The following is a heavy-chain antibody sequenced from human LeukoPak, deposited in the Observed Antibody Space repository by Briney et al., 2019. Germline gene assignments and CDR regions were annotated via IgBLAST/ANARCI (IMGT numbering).Heavy chain of an antibody. D-gene: IGHD1-26*01. V-gene: IGHV3-33*01. CDR3: ARERYGGYYFDY. Sequence: GRSLRLSCAASGFTFSSYGMHSVRQAPGKGLEWVAVIWYDGSNKYYADSVKGRFTISRDNSKNTLYVQINSLRAEDTALYYCARERYGGYYFDYWGQGTLVTVSS. CDR2: IWYDGSNK. CDR1: GFTFSSYG. J-gene: IGHJ4*02.